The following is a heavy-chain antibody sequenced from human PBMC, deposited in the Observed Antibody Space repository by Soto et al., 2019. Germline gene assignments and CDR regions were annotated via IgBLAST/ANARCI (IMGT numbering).Heavy chain of an antibody. CDR2: IYYNGNT. Sequence: SETLSLTCTVSGGSISSYYWNWIRQSPGKGLEWIGYIYYNGNTNYNPSLKSRVTISVDTSKNQFSLKLSSVTAADTAVYYCARDLSLGYYYDKQATYWFDPWGQGTLVTVSS. D-gene: IGHD3-22*01. CDR3: ARDLSLGYYYDKQATYWFDP. J-gene: IGHJ5*02. CDR1: GGSISSYY. V-gene: IGHV4-59*01.